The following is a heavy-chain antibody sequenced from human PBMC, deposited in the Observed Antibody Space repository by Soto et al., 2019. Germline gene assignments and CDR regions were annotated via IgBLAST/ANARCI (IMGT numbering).Heavy chain of an antibody. V-gene: IGHV1-18*01. CDR1: GYTFSTSG. CDR2: ISTYNGKT. D-gene: IGHD6-19*01. J-gene: IGHJ6*02. CDR3: AIDPGIAVAGLPWDYGIDV. Sequence: QVQLVQSGAEVKKPGASVRFSCKASGYTFSTSGISWGRQAPGQVLQWMGWISTYNGKTKNAQKYQGRVTMTIDTSTSTVNMQLTSLRFDDTAIYYCAIDPGIAVAGLPWDYGIDVWGQGTTVTVSS.